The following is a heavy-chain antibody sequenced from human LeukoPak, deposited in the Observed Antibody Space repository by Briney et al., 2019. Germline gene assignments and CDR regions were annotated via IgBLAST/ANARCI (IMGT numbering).Heavy chain of an antibody. V-gene: IGHV3-30*04. J-gene: IGHJ5*02. CDR3: ARGGHGYDSSGYYL. CDR2: ISYDGSNK. Sequence: GGSLRLSCAASGFTFSSYAMHWFRQAPGKGLEWVAVISYDGSNKYYADSVKGRFTISRDNSKNTLYLQMNSLRAEDTAVYYCARGGHGYDSSGYYLWGQGTLVTVSS. D-gene: IGHD3-22*01. CDR1: GFTFSSYA.